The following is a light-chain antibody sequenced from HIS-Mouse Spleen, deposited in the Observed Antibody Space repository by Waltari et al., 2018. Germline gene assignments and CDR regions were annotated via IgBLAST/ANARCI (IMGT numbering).Light chain of an antibody. J-gene: IGLJ2*01. V-gene: IGLV3-19*01. CDR1: SLRSYY. CDR2: GKN. Sequence: SSELTQDPAVSVALGQTVRITCQGDSLRSYYASWYQQKPGQAPVLVIYGKNNRPSGIPDRFSGSSSGNTASLTITGAQAEDEADYYCNSRDSSGNHPVFGGWTKLTVL. CDR3: NSRDSSGNHPV.